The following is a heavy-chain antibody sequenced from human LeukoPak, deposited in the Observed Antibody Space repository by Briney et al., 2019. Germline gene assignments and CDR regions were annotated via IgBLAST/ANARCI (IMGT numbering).Heavy chain of an antibody. CDR3: TRQVLHTAMDY. J-gene: IGHJ4*02. Sequence: TSETLSLTCTVSGVSISSSSYHWDWIRQPPGKGLEWIGSIYDSGSTYYSPSLKSRVTISVDTSKNQFSLKLNSVTAADTAVYYCTRQVLHTAMDYWGQGTLVTVSS. D-gene: IGHD5-18*01. V-gene: IGHV4-39*01. CDR1: GVSISSSSYH. CDR2: IYDSGST.